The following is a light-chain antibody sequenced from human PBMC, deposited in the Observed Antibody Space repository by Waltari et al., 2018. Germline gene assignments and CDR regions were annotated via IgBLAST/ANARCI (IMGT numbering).Light chain of an antibody. CDR3: QKYYSYPHT. V-gene: IGKV1-8*01. J-gene: IGKJ2*01. CDR2: AAS. CDR1: QGISSY. Sequence: AIRMTQSPSSFSASTGDRVTITCRASQGISSYLAWYQQKPGKAPKLLIYAASTLQSGVPSRFSGRGSGTEFTLTISCLQSEDFATYYCQKYYSYPHTFGQGTKLEIK.